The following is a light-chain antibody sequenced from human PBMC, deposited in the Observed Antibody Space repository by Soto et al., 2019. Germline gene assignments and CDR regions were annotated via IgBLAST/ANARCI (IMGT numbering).Light chain of an antibody. CDR2: EVS. V-gene: IGLV2-8*01. Sequence: QSALTQPPSASGSPGQSVTISCTGTSSDIGGYNYVSWYQQHPGKAPKLIIYEVSKRPSGVPDRFSGSKSGNTASLTVSGLQAEDEADYYCTSYAGSNNSVFAGGTQLTVL. CDR3: TSYAGSNNSV. CDR1: SSDIGGYNY. J-gene: IGLJ3*02.